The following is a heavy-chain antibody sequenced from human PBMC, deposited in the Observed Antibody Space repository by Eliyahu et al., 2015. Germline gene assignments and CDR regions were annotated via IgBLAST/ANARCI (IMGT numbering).Heavy chain of an antibody. CDR3: ARGDSSGYYDWGPPGYYFDY. CDR1: TSGCYY. Sequence: TSGCYYWSWIRQHPGKGLEWIGYIYYSGSTYYNPSLKSRVTISVDTSKNQFSLKLSSVTAADTAVYYCARGDSSGYYDWGPPGYYFDYWGQGTLVTVSS. J-gene: IGHJ4*02. V-gene: IGHV4-31*02. D-gene: IGHD3-22*01. CDR2: IYYSGST.